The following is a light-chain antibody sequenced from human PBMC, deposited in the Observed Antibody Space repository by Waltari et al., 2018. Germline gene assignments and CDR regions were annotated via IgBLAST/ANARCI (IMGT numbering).Light chain of an antibody. Sequence: DIQMTQSPSSLSAFVGDRVTTPCRASQGISNHLAWYQQKPGKVPQVLIYAASTLQSGVPSRFSGSGSGTDFTLTINSLQPEDVATYFCQTYYSAPRTFGQGTKVELK. J-gene: IGKJ1*01. CDR1: QGISNH. CDR3: QTYYSAPRT. CDR2: AAS. V-gene: IGKV1-27*01.